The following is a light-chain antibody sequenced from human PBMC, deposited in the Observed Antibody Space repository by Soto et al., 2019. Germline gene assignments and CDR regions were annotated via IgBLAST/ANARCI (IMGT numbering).Light chain of an antibody. CDR2: GTS. CDR3: HKYDGSTIT. CDR1: QSVTSN. Sequence: TVMTQSPATLSVSPGERATLSCRASQSVTSNLAWYHQKPGQSPRLLIYGTSTRATGIPARFSGCLLGTEFTLTISRLQSEDFALHIRHKYDGSTITLGQGPRREI. V-gene: IGKV3-15*01. J-gene: IGKJ5*01.